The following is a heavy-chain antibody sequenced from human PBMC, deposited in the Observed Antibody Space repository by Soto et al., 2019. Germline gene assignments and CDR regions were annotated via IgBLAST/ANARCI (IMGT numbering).Heavy chain of an antibody. CDR2: ISYDGSNK. Sequence: QVQLVESGGGVVQPGRSLRLSCAASGFTFSSYAMHWFRQAPGRGLEWVAVISYDGSNKYYADSVKGRFTISRDNSKNTLYLQMNSLRDADTAVYFCARDPRDYGGNIDYWGQGTLVTVSS. CDR1: GFTFSSYA. V-gene: IGHV3-30-3*01. CDR3: ARDPRDYGGNIDY. D-gene: IGHD4-17*01. J-gene: IGHJ4*02.